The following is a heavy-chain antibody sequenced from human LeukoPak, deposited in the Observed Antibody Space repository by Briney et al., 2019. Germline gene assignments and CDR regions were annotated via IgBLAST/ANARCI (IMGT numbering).Heavy chain of an antibody. J-gene: IGHJ5*02. CDR3: ARGHYGLGP. V-gene: IGHV4-59*01. Sequence: SETLSLTCTVSGASISSYYWSWIRQPPGKGLEWIAYIYYSGDTNYNPSLKSRVTISLDSSKNQVSLKLSSVTAAETAVYYCARGHYGLGPWGQGSLVTVSS. CDR1: GASISSYY. CDR2: IYYSGDT. D-gene: IGHD3-10*01.